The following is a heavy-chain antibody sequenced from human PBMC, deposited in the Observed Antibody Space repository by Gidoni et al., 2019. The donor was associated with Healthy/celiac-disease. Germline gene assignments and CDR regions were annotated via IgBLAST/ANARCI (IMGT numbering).Heavy chain of an antibody. Sequence: EVQLVESGGGLVKPGGSLSLSCAASGFTFSRYRMNWVRQAPGKGLEWVSSISRRSSYIYYADSVKGRFTISRDNAKNSLYLQMNSLRAEDTAVYYCASGHGDSSSQPRYYYGMDVWGQGTTVTVSS. J-gene: IGHJ6*02. CDR2: ISRRSSYI. D-gene: IGHD6-6*01. CDR3: ASGHGDSSSQPRYYYGMDV. V-gene: IGHV3-21*01. CDR1: GFTFSRYR.